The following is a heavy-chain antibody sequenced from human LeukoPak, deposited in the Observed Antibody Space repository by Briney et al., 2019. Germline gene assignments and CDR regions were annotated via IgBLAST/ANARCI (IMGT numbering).Heavy chain of an antibody. CDR1: GFTFTTYW. D-gene: IGHD2-15*01. Sequence: GGSLRLSCAASGFTFTTYWMSWVRQAPGKGLEWVANINQDGTEKYYVDSVKGRFTISRDDAKSSLYLQMNSLRGEDTAIYYCARDATLIPGTVYFDYWGQGALVTVSS. V-gene: IGHV3-7*01. CDR3: ARDATLIPGTVYFDY. CDR2: INQDGTEK. J-gene: IGHJ4*02.